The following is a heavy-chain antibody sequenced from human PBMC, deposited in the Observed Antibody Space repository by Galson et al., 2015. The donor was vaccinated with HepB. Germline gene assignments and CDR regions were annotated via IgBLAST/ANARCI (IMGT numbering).Heavy chain of an antibody. Sequence: SLRLSCAASGFTFSGSAMHWVRQTSGKGLEWVGRIRSKASSYATAYAASVKGRFTTFRDDSKSTAYLQMNSLKTEDTAVYYCTRICVTIIVVVILGYWGQGTLVTVSS. CDR1: GFTFSGSA. CDR2: IRSKASSYAT. D-gene: IGHD3-22*01. CDR3: TRICVTIIVVVILGY. V-gene: IGHV3-73*01. J-gene: IGHJ4*02.